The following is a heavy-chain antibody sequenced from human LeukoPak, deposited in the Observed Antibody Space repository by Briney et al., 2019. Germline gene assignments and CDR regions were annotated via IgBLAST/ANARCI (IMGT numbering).Heavy chain of an antibody. Sequence: SGTLSLTCTVSGGSISSYYWSWIRQPPGKGLEWIGYIYYSGSTNYNPSLKSRVTISVDTSKNQFSLKLSSVTAADTAVYYCARWNVDTAMVLDYWGQGTLVTVSS. CDR1: GGSISSYY. J-gene: IGHJ4*02. CDR3: ARWNVDTAMVLDY. D-gene: IGHD5-18*01. CDR2: IYYSGST. V-gene: IGHV4-59*08.